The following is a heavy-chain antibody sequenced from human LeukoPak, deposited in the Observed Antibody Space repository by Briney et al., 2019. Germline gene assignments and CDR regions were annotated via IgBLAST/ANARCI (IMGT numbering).Heavy chain of an antibody. J-gene: IGHJ4*02. D-gene: IGHD4-17*01. CDR3: AKIFPSVGDYYEE. CDR2: ILRSGDNT. V-gene: IGHV3-23*01. Sequence: GGSLRLSCAASGFTFRNFAMSWVRQAPGKGLEWVSGILRSGDNTYYADSVKGRFNISRDNSKNTLFLQMNSLRADDTAVYYCAKIFPSVGDYYEEWGQGTLVTVSS. CDR1: GFTFRNFA.